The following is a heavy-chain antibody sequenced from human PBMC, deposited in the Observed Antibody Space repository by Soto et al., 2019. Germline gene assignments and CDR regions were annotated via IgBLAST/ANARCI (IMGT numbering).Heavy chain of an antibody. J-gene: IGHJ4*02. CDR2: IYSGGST. Sequence: EVQLVESGGGLVQPGGSLRLSCAASGFTVSSNYMSWVRQAPGKGLEWVSVIYSGGSTYYADSVKGRFTITRHNSKNTLYLQMNSLRAEDTAVYYCARGALMWLWDYWGQGTLVTVSS. CDR1: GFTVSSNY. D-gene: IGHD6-19*01. V-gene: IGHV3-53*04. CDR3: ARGALMWLWDY.